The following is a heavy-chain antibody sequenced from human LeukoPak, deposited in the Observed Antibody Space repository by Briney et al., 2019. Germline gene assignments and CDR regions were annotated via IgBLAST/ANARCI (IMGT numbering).Heavy chain of an antibody. D-gene: IGHD3-9*01. CDR1: GGSISSYY. Sequence: SETLSLTCTVSGGSISSYYWSWIRRPPGKGLEWIGYIYYSGSTNYNPSLKSRVTISVDTSKNQFSLKLSSVTAADTAVYYCAREGAHYDILTGYYKDAFDIWGQGTMVTVSS. J-gene: IGHJ3*02. V-gene: IGHV4-59*01. CDR3: AREGAHYDILTGYYKDAFDI. CDR2: IYYSGST.